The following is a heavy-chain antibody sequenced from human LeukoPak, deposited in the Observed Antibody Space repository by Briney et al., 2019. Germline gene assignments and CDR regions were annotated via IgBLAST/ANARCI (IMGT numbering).Heavy chain of an antibody. D-gene: IGHD3-22*01. V-gene: IGHV1-69*13. CDR2: IIPIFGTA. CDR1: GGTFSSYA. Sequence: ASVTVSCTASGGTFSSYAISWVRQAPGQGLEWMGGIIPIFGTANYAQKFQGRVTITADESTSTAYMELSSLRSEDTAVYYCARHLDSSGTDYWGQGTLVTVSS. CDR3: ARHLDSSGTDY. J-gene: IGHJ4*02.